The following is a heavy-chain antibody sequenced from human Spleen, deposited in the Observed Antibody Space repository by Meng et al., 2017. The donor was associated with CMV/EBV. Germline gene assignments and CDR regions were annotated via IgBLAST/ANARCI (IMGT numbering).Heavy chain of an antibody. V-gene: IGHV7-4-1*02. CDR1: SPFTTYA. CDR2: ISTNTGNP. CDR3: AREPGIEVTGTRAFDI. D-gene: IGHD6-19*01. Sequence: SPFTTYAMNWVRQAPGQGLEWMGWISTNTGNPTYVQGFTGRFVFSLDTSVTTTYLQINNLKAEDTAVYYCAREPGIEVTGTRAFDIWGQGTMVTVSS. J-gene: IGHJ3*02.